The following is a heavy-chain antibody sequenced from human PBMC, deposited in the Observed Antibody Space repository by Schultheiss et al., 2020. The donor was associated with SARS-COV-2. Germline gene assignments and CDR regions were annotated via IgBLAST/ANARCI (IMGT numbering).Heavy chain of an antibody. CDR3: ARLLWFGELSGYYYGMDV. CDR2: INHSGST. D-gene: IGHD3-10*01. Sequence: SETLSLTCTVSGGSISSGGYYWSWIRQPPGKGLEWIGEINHSGSTYYNPSLKSRVTISVDTSKNQFSLKLSSVTAADTAVYYCARLLWFGELSGYYYGMDVWGQGTTVTVSS. J-gene: IGHJ6*02. CDR1: GGSISSGGYY. V-gene: IGHV4-39*01.